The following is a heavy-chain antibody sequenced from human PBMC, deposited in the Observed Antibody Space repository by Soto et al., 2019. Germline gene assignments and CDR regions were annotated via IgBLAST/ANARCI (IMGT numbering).Heavy chain of an antibody. J-gene: IGHJ6*02. Sequence: PGGSLRLSCAASGFTFSSYAMSWVRQAPGKGLEWVSAISGSGGSTYYADSVKGRFTISRDNSKNTLYLQMNSLRAEDTAVYYYAKGLSKLDYYYYYGMDVSGQGTTVTVSS. CDR1: GFTFSSYA. CDR2: ISGSGGST. D-gene: IGHD6-13*01. V-gene: IGHV3-23*01. CDR3: AKGLSKLDYYYYYGMDV.